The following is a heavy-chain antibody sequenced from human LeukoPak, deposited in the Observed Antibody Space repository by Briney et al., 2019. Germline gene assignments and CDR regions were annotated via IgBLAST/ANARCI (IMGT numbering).Heavy chain of an antibody. D-gene: IGHD6-6*01. CDR3: ARDKEGSVPFDY. J-gene: IGHJ4*02. Sequence: PSETLSLTCTVSGGSISSSSYYWGWIRQPPGKGLEWIGSIYHTGSTNYNPSLKSRVTMSVDKSKNQFSLKLSSVTAADTAVYYCARDKEGSVPFDYWGQGTLVTVSS. CDR2: IYHTGST. V-gene: IGHV4-39*07. CDR1: GGSISSSSYY.